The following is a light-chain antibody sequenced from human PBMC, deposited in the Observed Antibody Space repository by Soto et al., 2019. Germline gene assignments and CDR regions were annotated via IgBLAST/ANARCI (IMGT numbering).Light chain of an antibody. CDR1: QGINNY. J-gene: IGKJ1*01. V-gene: IGKV1-39*01. CDR2: AAS. CDR3: QQSYSTSWT. Sequence: DIQMTQSPSSLSASLGDRVTITCRASQGINNYLAWYQQKPGKVPKLLSYAASSLQSGVPSRFSGSGSGTDFSLTISSLQPEDFATYYCQQSYSTSWTFGQGTRWIS.